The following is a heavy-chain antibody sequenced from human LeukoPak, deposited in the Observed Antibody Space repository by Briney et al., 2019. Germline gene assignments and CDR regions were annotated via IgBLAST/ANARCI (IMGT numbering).Heavy chain of an antibody. CDR3: ARPMWEQLRAYYYYYGMDV. CDR2: IFYSGTT. D-gene: IGHD1-26*01. J-gene: IGHJ6*02. V-gene: IGHV4-59*01. Sequence: SETLSLTCTVSGGSIGSYYWSWIRQPPGKGLEWIGYIFYSGTTNYNPSLKSRVTISLDTSKNQFSLNLTSVTAADTAVYYCARPMWEQLRAYYYYYGMDVWGQGTTVTVSS. CDR1: GGSIGSYY.